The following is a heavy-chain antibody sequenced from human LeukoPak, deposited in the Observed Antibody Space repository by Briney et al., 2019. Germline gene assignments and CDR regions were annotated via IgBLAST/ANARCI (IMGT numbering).Heavy chain of an antibody. J-gene: IGHJ4*02. Sequence: SETLSLTCAVSGGSISSSNWWSWVRPPPGKGLEWIGEIYHSGSTNYNPSLKSRVTISVDKSKNQFSLKLSSVTAADTAVYYCARWRSSPDGGFDYWGQGTLVTVSS. CDR1: GGSISSSNW. CDR3: ARWRSSPDGGFDY. D-gene: IGHD1-14*01. CDR2: IYHSGST. V-gene: IGHV4-4*02.